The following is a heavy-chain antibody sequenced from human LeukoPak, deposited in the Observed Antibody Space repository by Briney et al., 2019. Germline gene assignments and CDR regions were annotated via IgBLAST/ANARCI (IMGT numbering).Heavy chain of an antibody. CDR2: VRGIGDSS. Sequence: GGSLRLSCAASGFSFSTYAMSWVRQGPGKGLEWVSSVRGIGDSSYYAESVKGRFTISRDNSRDTLYLQMNSLRDDDTAVYFCAKGVRRGGSSGWIDAFDVWGRGTMVTVSS. D-gene: IGHD3-22*01. CDR1: GFSFSTYA. V-gene: IGHV3-23*01. CDR3: AKGVRRGGSSGWIDAFDV. J-gene: IGHJ3*01.